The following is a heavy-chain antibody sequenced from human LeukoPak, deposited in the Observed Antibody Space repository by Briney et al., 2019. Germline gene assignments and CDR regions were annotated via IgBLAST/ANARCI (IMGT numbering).Heavy chain of an antibody. D-gene: IGHD3-10*01. V-gene: IGHV4-59*08. CDR3: ARHYYRSGGDFDY. CDR2: IYYSGST. J-gene: IGHJ4*02. CDR1: GXSMSSYY. Sequence: SETLSLTCTVSGXSMSSYYWSWIRQPPGKGLEWIGYIYYSGSTNYNPSLKSRVTISVDTSKNQFSLKLSSVTAADTAVYYCARHYYRSGGDFDYWGQGTLVTVSS.